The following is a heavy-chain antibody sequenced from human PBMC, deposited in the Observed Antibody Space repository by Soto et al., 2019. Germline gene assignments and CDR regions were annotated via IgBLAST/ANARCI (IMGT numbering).Heavy chain of an antibody. CDR1: GGSISSYY. V-gene: IGHV4-59*01. CDR3: ARGGPKDIVVVPAAAYFDY. D-gene: IGHD2-2*01. Sequence: SETLSLTCTVSGGSISSYYWSWIRQPPGKGLEWIGYIYYSGSTNYNPSLKSRVTISVDTSKNQFSLKLSSVTAADTAVYYCARGGPKDIVVVPAAAYFDYWAQGTLVTVSS. CDR2: IYYSGST. J-gene: IGHJ4*02.